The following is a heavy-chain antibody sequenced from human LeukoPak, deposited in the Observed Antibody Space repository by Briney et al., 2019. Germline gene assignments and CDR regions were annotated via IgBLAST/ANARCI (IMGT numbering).Heavy chain of an antibody. Sequence: GGSLRLSCAASGFTFSSNWISWVRQAPGKGLEWVANIKQDGSEKYYVDSVKGRFTISGDNAKNSLYLQMNSLRAEDTAVYYCLYGFGPFDYWGQGTLVTVSS. CDR2: IKQDGSEK. J-gene: IGHJ4*02. CDR3: LYGFGPFDY. CDR1: GFTFSSNW. D-gene: IGHD4-17*01. V-gene: IGHV3-7*01.